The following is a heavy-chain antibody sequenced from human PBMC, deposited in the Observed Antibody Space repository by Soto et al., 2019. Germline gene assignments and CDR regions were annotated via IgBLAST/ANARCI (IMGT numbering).Heavy chain of an antibody. CDR1: GFTFSSYA. CDR3: AKDRIAAAGPYDAFDI. CDR2: ISGSGGST. J-gene: IGHJ3*02. D-gene: IGHD6-13*01. Sequence: EVQLLESGGGLVQPGGSLRLSCAASGFTFSSYAMSWVRQAPGKGLEWVSAISGSGGSTYYADSVKGRFTISRDKSKNTLYLQMNSLRAEDTAVYYCAKDRIAAAGPYDAFDIWGQGTMVTVSS. V-gene: IGHV3-23*01.